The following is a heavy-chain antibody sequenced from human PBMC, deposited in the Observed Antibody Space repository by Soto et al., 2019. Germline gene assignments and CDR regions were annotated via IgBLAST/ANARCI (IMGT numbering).Heavy chain of an antibody. CDR3: ARAYSGYDLYDAFDI. CDR2: INAGNGNT. J-gene: IGHJ3*02. Sequence: ASVKVSCKASGYTFTSYAMHWVRQAPGQRLEWMGWINAGNGNTKYSQKFQGRVTITRDTSASTAYMELSRLRSDDTAVYYCARAYSGYDLYDAFDIWGQGTMVTAS. D-gene: IGHD5-12*01. CDR1: GYTFTSYA. V-gene: IGHV1-3*01.